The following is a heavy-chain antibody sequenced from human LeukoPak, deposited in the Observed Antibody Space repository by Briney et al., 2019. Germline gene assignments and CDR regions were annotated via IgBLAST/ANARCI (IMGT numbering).Heavy chain of an antibody. D-gene: IGHD5-18*01. V-gene: IGHV4-4*02. CDR2: IYHNGNT. CDR3: ARGPTLQLWFRY. J-gene: IGHJ4*02. Sequence: KASETLSLTCVVSGVSINTNHWWSWVRQPPGKGLEWIGEIYHNGNTAYNPSLKSRVTISVDTSKNQFSLKLSSVTAADTAVYYCARGPTLQLWFRYWGQGTLVTVSS. CDR1: GVSINTNHW.